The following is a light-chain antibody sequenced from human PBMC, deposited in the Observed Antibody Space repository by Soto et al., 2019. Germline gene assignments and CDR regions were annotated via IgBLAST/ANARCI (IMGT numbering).Light chain of an antibody. CDR1: QSISSW. J-gene: IGKJ1*01. CDR3: QQYETCSGT. CDR2: KAS. Sequence: IQMTQSPSTLSASVGDRVTITCRASQSISSWLAWYQQKPGKAPKLLIYKASSLESGVPSRFSGSGSGTKFTLTIACLQPDDFATYYCQQYETCSGTFGPGTKVDIK. V-gene: IGKV1-5*03.